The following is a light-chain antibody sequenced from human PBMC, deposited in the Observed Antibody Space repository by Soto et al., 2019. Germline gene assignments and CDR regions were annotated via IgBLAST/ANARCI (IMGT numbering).Light chain of an antibody. CDR1: ESVSSSY. Sequence: EIGLTQSPGTLSLSPGERATLSCRASESVSSSYLAWYQQKPGQAPRLLIFGASSRATGTPDRFSGSGSGTDFTLTISRLEPEDFAVYYCQQYGSSPPWTFGQGTKVDIK. CDR3: QQYGSSPPWT. CDR2: GAS. V-gene: IGKV3-20*01. J-gene: IGKJ1*01.